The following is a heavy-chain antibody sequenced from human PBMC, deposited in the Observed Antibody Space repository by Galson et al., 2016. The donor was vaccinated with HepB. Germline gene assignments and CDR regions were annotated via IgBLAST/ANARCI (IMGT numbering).Heavy chain of an antibody. CDR3: ARGLSD. CDR1: GFSFSDYY. J-gene: IGHJ4*02. CDR2: ISSSASTI. Sequence: SLRLSCAASGFSFSDYYMNWIRQAPGKGLEWVSYISSSASTIYYADSVKGRFTISRDNAKNSLYLQMNSLRAEDTAVYYCARGLSDWGQGTLVTVSS. V-gene: IGHV3-11*01.